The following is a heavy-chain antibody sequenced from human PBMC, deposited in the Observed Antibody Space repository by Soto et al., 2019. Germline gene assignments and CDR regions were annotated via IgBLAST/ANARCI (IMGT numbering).Heavy chain of an antibody. CDR2: ISAYNGNT. CDR3: ASDREKYSSSWYRALYYYSDYGMDV. Sequence: ASVKVSCKASGYTFTSYGISWVRQAPGQGLEWMGWISAYNGNTNYAQKLQGRVTMTTDTSTSKAYMELRSLRSDETAVYYCASDREKYSSSWYRALYYYSDYGMDVWGQGTTVTVSS. CDR1: GYTFTSYG. D-gene: IGHD6-13*01. J-gene: IGHJ6*02. V-gene: IGHV1-18*04.